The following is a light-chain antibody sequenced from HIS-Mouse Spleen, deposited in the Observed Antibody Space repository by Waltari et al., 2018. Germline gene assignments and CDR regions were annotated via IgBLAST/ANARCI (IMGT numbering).Light chain of an antibody. CDR3: QQYNNWWT. CDR2: GAS. Sequence: EIVMTQSPATLSVSPGERATLSCRASQSVSSNLAWYQQKPGQAPRLLIYGASTRATGIPARCSGSGSGTEVTLTISSMQSEDFAVYYCQQYNNWWTFGQGTKVEIK. J-gene: IGKJ1*01. V-gene: IGKV3-15*01. CDR1: QSVSSN.